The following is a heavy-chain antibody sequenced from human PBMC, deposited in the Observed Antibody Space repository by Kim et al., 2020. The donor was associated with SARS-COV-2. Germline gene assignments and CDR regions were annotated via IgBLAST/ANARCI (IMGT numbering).Heavy chain of an antibody. Sequence: SETLSLTCTVSGGSISSYYWSWIRQPPGKGLEWIGYIYYSGSTNYNPSLKSRVTISVDTSKNQFSLKLSSVTAADTAVYYCARARGYYDSSGYYRPFDY. CDR3: ARARGYYDSSGYYRPFDY. CDR2: IYYSGST. D-gene: IGHD3-22*01. CDR1: GGSISSYY. J-gene: IGHJ4*01. V-gene: IGHV4-59*01.